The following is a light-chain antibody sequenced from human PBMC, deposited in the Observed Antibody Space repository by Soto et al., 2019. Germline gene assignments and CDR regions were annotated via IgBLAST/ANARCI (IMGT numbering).Light chain of an antibody. CDR2: EVT. CDR3: SSYTSSSPLVV. CDR1: SSDVGGYNY. Sequence: QSALTQPASVSGSPGQSITISCTGTSSDVGGYNYVSWYQQHPGKAPKLMIYEVTNRPSGVSNRFSASKSGNTASLTISGLQAEDEADYYCSSYTSSSPLVVFGGGTKGTVL. V-gene: IGLV2-14*01. J-gene: IGLJ2*01.